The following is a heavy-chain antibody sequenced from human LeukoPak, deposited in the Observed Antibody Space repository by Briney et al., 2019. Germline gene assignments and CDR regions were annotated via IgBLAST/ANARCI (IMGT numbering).Heavy chain of an antibody. J-gene: IGHJ6*02. CDR3: AKVQLGATHMDYYYYFGMDV. V-gene: IGHV4-59*01. CDR2: IYYSGST. CDR1: GGSISSYY. D-gene: IGHD1-26*01. Sequence: SETLSLTCTVSGGSISSYYWSWIRQPPGKGLEWIGYIYYSGSTNYNPSLKSRVTISVDTSKNQFSLKLSSVTAADTAVYYCAKVQLGATHMDYYYYFGMDVWGQGTTVTVSS.